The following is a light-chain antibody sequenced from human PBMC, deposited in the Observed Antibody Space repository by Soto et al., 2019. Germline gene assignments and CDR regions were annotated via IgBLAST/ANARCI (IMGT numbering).Light chain of an antibody. J-gene: IGLJ2*01. CDR1: SSDIGGYDY. CDR2: EVT. V-gene: IGLV2-14*01. Sequence: QSALTQPASVSGSPGQSITISCTGTSSDIGGYDYVSWYQQHPGRAPKLMIFEVTYRLSGLSDRFSASKSGNTASLTISGLQPEDEADYYCTSYSNTNTPHVVFGGGTKVTVL. CDR3: TSYSNTNTPHVV.